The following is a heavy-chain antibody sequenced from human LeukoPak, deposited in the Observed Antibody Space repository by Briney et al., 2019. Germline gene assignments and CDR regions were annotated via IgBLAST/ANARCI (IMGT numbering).Heavy chain of an antibody. V-gene: IGHV3-49*04. CDR2: IRSKIYGGTP. Sequence: GGSLRLSCKASGFTFGDYAMTWVRLAPGKGLEWVGFIRSKIYGGTPEYAASVKGRFTISRDDSKGIAYLQMNSLKTEDTAVYYCTRDQTPYYWGQGTLVTVSS. CDR3: TRDQTPYY. J-gene: IGHJ4*02. CDR1: GFTFGDYA.